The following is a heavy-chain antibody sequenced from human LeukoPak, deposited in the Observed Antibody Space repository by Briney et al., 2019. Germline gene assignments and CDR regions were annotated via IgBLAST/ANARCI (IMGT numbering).Heavy chain of an antibody. D-gene: IGHD2-8*02. CDR3: ALLNY. CDR2: ISSSSNYI. J-gene: IGHJ4*02. V-gene: IGHV3-21*01. Sequence: GESLGLSCAASGFTFSNYTMNWVRQAPGKGLEWVSSISSSSNYIYYADSIKGRFTISRDNAKNSLYLQLDSLRAGDTAVYYCALLNYWGQGTLVTVSS. CDR1: GFTFSNYT.